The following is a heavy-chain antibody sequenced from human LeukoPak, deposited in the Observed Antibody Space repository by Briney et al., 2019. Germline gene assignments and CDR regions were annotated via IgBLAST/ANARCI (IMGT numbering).Heavy chain of an antibody. CDR1: GFTFSSYA. V-gene: IGHV3-33*08. J-gene: IGHJ6*02. D-gene: IGHD5-12*01. CDR3: ARGSSRWIATQSTYYYYGMDV. CDR2: IWYDGSNK. Sequence: GGSLRLSCAASGFTFSSYAMHWVRQAPGKGLEWVAVIWYDGSNKYYVDSVKGRFTISRDNSKNTLSLQMNSLRAEDTAVYYCARGSSRWIATQSTYYYYGMDVWGQGTTVTVSS.